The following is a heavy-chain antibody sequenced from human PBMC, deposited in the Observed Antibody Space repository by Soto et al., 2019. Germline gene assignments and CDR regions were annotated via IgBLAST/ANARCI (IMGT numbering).Heavy chain of an antibody. J-gene: IGHJ6*02. CDR1: GYSFTSYW. V-gene: IGHV5-10-1*01. CDR2: IDPSDSYT. D-gene: IGHD6-13*01. CDR3: ARYSSSWYGFGYYYYGMDV. Sequence: GESLKISCKGSGYSFTSYWISWVRQMPGKGLEWMGRIDPSDSYTNYSPSFQGHVTISADKSISTAYLQWSSLKASDTAMYYCARYSSSWYGFGYYYYGMDVWGQGTTVTVSS.